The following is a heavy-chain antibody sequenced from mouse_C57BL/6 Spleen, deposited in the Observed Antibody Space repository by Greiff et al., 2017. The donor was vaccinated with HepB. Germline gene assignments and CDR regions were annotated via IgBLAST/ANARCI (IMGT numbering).Heavy chain of an antibody. CDR1: GYTFTDYE. J-gene: IGHJ2*01. V-gene: IGHV1-15*01. CDR2: IDPETGGT. Sequence: ESGAELVRPGASVTLSCKASGYTFTDYEMHWVKQTPVHGLEWIGAIDPETGGTAYNQKFKGKAILTADKSSSTAYMELRSLTSEDCAVYYCTRWGGNWGQGTTLTVSS. CDR3: TRWGGN.